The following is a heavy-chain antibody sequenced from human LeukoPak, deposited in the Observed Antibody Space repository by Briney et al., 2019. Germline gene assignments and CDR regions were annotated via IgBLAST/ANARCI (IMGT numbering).Heavy chain of an antibody. J-gene: IGHJ6*03. Sequence: SETLSLTCTVSGGSISSGSYYWSWIRQPAGKGLEWIGRIYTSGSTNYNPSLKSRVTISVDTSKNQFSLKLSSVTAADTAVYYCAGDSIAAALNYYYYYMDVWGKGTTVTISS. V-gene: IGHV4-61*02. CDR3: AGDSIAAALNYYYYYMDV. CDR1: GGSISSGSYY. D-gene: IGHD6-13*01. CDR2: IYTSGST.